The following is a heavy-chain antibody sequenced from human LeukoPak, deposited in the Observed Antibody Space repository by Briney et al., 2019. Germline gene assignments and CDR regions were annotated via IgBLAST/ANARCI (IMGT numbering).Heavy chain of an antibody. CDR1: GFTFSSYG. CDR3: AKGSQVVTAIHSLDY. CDR2: ISGSGGST. Sequence: PGGSLRLSCAASGFTFSSYGMSWVRQAPGKGLEWVSAISGSGGSTYYADSVKGRFTISRDNSKNTLYLQMNSLRAEDTAVYYCAKGSQVVTAIHSLDYWGQGTLDTVSS. V-gene: IGHV3-23*01. D-gene: IGHD2-21*02. J-gene: IGHJ4*02.